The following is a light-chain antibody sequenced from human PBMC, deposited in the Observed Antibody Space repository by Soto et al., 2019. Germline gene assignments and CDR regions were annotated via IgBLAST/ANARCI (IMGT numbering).Light chain of an antibody. CDR3: QQYNTFWT. CDR2: DVS. CDR1: QIISSW. Sequence: DIQMTHSPSTLSASVRDRVTITFRASQIISSWLAWYQQKPGKAPKLLIYDVSSLESGVPSRFSGSGSGTEFTLTISSLQPDDSATYYCQQYNTFWTFGQGTKVDIK. J-gene: IGKJ1*01. V-gene: IGKV1-5*01.